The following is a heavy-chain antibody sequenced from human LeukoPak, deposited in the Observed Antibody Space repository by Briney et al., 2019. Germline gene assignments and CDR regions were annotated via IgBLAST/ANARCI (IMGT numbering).Heavy chain of an antibody. Sequence: SSETLSLTCTVSGGSISSYYWSWIRQPAGKGLEWIGRIYTSGSTNYNPSLKSRVTMSVDTSKNQFSLKLSSVTAADTAVYYCARGSSRRAAAGTRYWGQGTLVTVSS. CDR3: ARGSSRRAAAGTRY. D-gene: IGHD6-13*01. V-gene: IGHV4-4*07. J-gene: IGHJ4*02. CDR2: IYTSGST. CDR1: GGSISSYY.